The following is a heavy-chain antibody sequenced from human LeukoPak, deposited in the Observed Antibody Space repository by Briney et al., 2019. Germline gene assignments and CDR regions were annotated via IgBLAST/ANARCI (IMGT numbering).Heavy chain of an antibody. J-gene: IGHJ4*02. CDR1: GFTFSNYG. D-gene: IGHD2-8*02. Sequence: PAGGSLRLSCAASGFTFSNYGMHWVRQAPGKGLVCVSRIQSDGSTTTYADSVKGRFTISRDNAENTLYLQMNSLRAEDTAVYYCARGTGYGFFDQWGQGTLVTVSS. CDR2: IQSDGSTT. V-gene: IGHV3-74*01. CDR3: ARGTGYGFFDQ.